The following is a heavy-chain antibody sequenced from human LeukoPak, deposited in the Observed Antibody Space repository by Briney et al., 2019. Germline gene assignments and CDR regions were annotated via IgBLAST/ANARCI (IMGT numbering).Heavy chain of an antibody. CDR2: ISSNGDNT. V-gene: IGHV3-64D*06. CDR3: VRGTGY. CDR1: GFTFSTYV. Sequence: GGSLRLSCSVSGFTFSTYVMHRVRQAPGKGLEYASAISSNGDNTYYADSVKGRFTISRDNSKNTLYLQVSSLRADDTAVYYCVRGTGYWGQGTLVTVSS. J-gene: IGHJ4*02.